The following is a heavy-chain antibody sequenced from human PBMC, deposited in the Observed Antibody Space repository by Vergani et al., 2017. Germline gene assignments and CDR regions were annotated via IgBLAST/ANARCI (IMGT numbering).Heavy chain of an antibody. CDR3: AKDGEGSYYGMDV. J-gene: IGHJ6*02. V-gene: IGHV3-NL1*01. Sequence: QVQLVESGGGVVQPGGSLRLSCAASGFTFSSYGMHWVRQAPGKGLEWVSVIYSGGSTYYADSVKGRFTISRDNSKNTLYLQMNSLRVEDTAIYYCAKDGEGSYYGMDVWGQGTTVTVSS. CDR2: IYSGGST. CDR1: GFTFSSYG. D-gene: IGHD2-21*01.